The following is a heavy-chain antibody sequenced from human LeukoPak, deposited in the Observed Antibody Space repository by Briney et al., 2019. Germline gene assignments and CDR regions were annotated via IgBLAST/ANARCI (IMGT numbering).Heavy chain of an antibody. V-gene: IGHV4-34*01. J-gene: IGHJ4*02. CDR3: ARRSSSSWNKKYYFDY. CDR2: INHSGST. CDR1: GGSFSGYY. Sequence: PSETLSLTCAVYGGSFSGYYWSWIRQPPGKGLEWIGEINHSGSTNYNPSLKSRVTISVDTSKNQFSLKLSSVTAADTAVYYCARRSSSSWNKKYYFDYWGQGTLVTVSS. D-gene: IGHD6-13*01.